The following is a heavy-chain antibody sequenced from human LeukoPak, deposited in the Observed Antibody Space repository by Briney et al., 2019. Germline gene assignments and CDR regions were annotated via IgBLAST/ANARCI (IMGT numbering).Heavy chain of an antibody. D-gene: IGHD7-27*01. Sequence: SETLSLTCTVSSGSITSYYWSWIRRPPGKGLEWIGEINHRGSTTYNPSLKSRVTISVDTSKNQFSLKLSSVTAADTAIYYCAAVALTGWTFDPWGQGTLVTVSS. CDR2: INHRGST. CDR3: AAVALTGWTFDP. V-gene: IGHV4-34*01. J-gene: IGHJ5*02. CDR1: SGSITSYY.